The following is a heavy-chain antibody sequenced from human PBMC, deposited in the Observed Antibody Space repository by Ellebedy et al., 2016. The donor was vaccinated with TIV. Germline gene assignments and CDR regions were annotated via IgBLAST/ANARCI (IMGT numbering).Heavy chain of an antibody. CDR1: GFSFSNYG. D-gene: IGHD4-17*01. V-gene: IGHV3-33*01. CDR2: IWYAGTIK. J-gene: IGHJ4*02. Sequence: GESLKISCAASGFSFSNYGMHWVRQAPGKGLEWVTVIWYAGTIKYYADSVKGRFIISRDNSMHTLYLQMNSQRAEDTAGYYCAGGVQSGYGDAYYFDYWGQGILVTVSS. CDR3: AGGVQSGYGDAYYFDY.